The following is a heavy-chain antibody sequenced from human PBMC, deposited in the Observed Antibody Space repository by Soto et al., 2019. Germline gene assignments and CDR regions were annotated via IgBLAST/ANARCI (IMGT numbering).Heavy chain of an antibody. D-gene: IGHD6-13*01. V-gene: IGHV1-3*01. CDR1: GYTFTGYA. CDR2: INAGNGNT. Sequence: ASVKVSCKASGYTFTGYAMHWVRQAPGQRLEWMGWINAGNGNTKYSQKFQGRVTITRDTSASTAYMELSSLRSEDTAVYYCAREDSGYTGAFDIWGQGTMVTVSS. J-gene: IGHJ3*02. CDR3: AREDSGYTGAFDI.